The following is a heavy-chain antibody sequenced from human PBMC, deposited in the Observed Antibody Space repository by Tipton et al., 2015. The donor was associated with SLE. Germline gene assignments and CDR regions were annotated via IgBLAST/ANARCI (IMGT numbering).Heavy chain of an antibody. Sequence: LRLSCAVYGGSFSGYYWSWIRQPPGKGLEWIGEINHSGSTYYNPSLKSRVTISVDTSKNQFSLKLSSVTAADTAVYYCARGPPIVGRFDPWGQGTLVTVSS. CDR3: ARGPPIVGRFDP. J-gene: IGHJ5*02. D-gene: IGHD1-26*01. CDR2: INHSGST. CDR1: GGSFSGYY. V-gene: IGHV4-34*01.